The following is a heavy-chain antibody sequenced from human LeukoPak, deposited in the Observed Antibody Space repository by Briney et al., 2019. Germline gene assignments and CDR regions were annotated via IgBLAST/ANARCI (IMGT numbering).Heavy chain of an antibody. CDR2: INPNSGGT. D-gene: IGHD3-3*01. CDR3: ATYYDFWSGYHPPYNWFDP. V-gene: IGHV1-2*02. Sequence: ASVKVSCKASGYTFTGYYMHWVRQAPGQGLEWMGWINPNSGGTNYAQKFQGRVTMTRDTSISTAYMELSRLRSDDTAVYYCATYYDFWSGYHPPYNWFDPWAREPWSPSPQ. J-gene: IGHJ5*02. CDR1: GYTFTGYY.